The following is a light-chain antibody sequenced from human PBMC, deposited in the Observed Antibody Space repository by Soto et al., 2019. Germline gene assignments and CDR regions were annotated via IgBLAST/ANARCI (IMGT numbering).Light chain of an antibody. CDR1: SSNIGAGYD. V-gene: IGLV1-40*01. CDR2: GNS. CDR3: QSYDSSLRGV. Sequence: QAVVTQPPSVSGAPGQRVTISCTGNSSNIGAGYDVHWYQQLPGTAPKLLIYGNSNRPSGVPDRFSGSKSGTSASLAITGLQAEDEADYYCQSYDSSLRGVFGTGTKVTVL. J-gene: IGLJ1*01.